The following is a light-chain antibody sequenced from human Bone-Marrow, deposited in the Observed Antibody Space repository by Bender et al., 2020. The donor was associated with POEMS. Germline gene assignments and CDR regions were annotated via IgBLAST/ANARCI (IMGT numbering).Light chain of an antibody. Sequence: QSALTQPASVSGSPGQSVTISCSGTRSDVGGYNRVSWYQQHPGKAPKFMIYDVSNRPSGVSNRFFGFQVANASYLSIFGLQAEDEAVYYCASYSPRNTCVFGSGTTVTVL. CDR2: DVS. J-gene: IGLJ1*01. V-gene: IGLV2-14*03. CDR3: ASYSPRNTCV. CDR1: RSDVGGYNR.